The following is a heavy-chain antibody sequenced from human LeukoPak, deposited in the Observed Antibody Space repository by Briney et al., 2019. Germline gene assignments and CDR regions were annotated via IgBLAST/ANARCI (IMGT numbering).Heavy chain of an antibody. CDR2: ISSSGSTI. CDR1: GFTFSSYS. CDR3: ARGVAAAGGWFDP. J-gene: IGHJ5*02. Sequence: GGSLRLSCTASGFTFSSYSMNWVRQAPGKGLEWVSYISSSGSTIYYADSVKGRFTISRDNAKNSLYLQMNSLRAEDTAVYYCARGVAAAGGWFDPWGQGTLVTVSS. D-gene: IGHD6-13*01. V-gene: IGHV3-48*04.